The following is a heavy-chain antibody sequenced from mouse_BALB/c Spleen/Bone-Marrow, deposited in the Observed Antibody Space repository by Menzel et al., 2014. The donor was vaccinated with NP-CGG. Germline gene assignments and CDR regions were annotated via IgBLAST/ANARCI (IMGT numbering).Heavy chain of an antibody. J-gene: IGHJ2*01. CDR1: GFTFSSYT. CDR2: ISNGGGST. CDR3: ARRIYFPYSDY. D-gene: IGHD2-1*01. V-gene: IGHV5-12-2*01. Sequence: SGGGLVQPGGSLKLSCAASGFTFSSYTMSWVRQTPEKRLEWVAYISNGGGSTYYPDTVKGRFTISRDNAKNTLYLQMSSLKSEDTAMYYCARRIYFPYSDYWGQGTTLTVSS.